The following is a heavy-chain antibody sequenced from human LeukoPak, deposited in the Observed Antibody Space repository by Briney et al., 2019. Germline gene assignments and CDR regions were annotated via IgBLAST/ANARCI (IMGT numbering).Heavy chain of an antibody. D-gene: IGHD2-15*01. CDR2: ISTYSKYI. Sequence: SGGSLRLSCAASGFTFSTYSMNWVRQAPGKGLEWVSCISTYSKYIYYADSVKGRFTISRDNSKNTLYLQMNSLRAEDTAVYYCAKDRARYCSGGSCYNFQHWGQGTLVTVSS. CDR1: GFTFSTYS. J-gene: IGHJ1*01. V-gene: IGHV3-21*01. CDR3: AKDRARYCSGGSCYNFQH.